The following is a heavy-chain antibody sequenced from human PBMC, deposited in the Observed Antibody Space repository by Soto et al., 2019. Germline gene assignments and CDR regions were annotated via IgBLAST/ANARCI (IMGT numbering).Heavy chain of an antibody. D-gene: IGHD2-2*01. CDR3: ANRLSRPVPAAGHYYYGMDV. Sequence: ASVKVSCKASGYTFTNYAMHWVRQAPGQRLEWMGWINAGNGNTKYSQKFQGRVTITRDTSASTAYMELSSLRAEDTAVYYCANRLSRPVPAAGHYYYGMDVWGQGTTVTVSS. J-gene: IGHJ6*02. V-gene: IGHV1-3*01. CDR1: GYTFTNYA. CDR2: INAGNGNT.